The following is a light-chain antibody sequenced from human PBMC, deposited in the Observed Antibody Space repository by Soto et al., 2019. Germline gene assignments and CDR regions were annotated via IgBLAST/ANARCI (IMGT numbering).Light chain of an antibody. J-gene: IGKJ2*01. CDR1: QSVSRN. CDR2: SAS. CDR3: QQYYKWPPYT. V-gene: IGKV3-15*01. Sequence: EIVMTQSPATLSVSPGERATLSCRASQSVSRNLAWYQQKPGQPPRLLMYSASTRATGVPARFSGSGSGTEFTLIISSLQSEDFGVYYCQQYYKWPPYTFGQGTKVDIK.